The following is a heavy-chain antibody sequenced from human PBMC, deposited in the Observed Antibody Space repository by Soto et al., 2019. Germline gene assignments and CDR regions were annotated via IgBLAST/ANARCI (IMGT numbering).Heavy chain of an antibody. CDR1: GFTFSSYG. CDR3: SRVPSGYSRSGLLDY. V-gene: IGHV3-33*01. Sequence: QVQLVESGGGVVQPGRSLRLSCAASGFTFSSYGMHWHRQAPGKGLEWVAVIWYDGSNKYYADSGKGRFTISVDNSKNTLYLQMNSLRAEDTAVYYCSRVPSGYSRSGLLDYWGQGTLIIVSS. CDR2: IWYDGSNK. J-gene: IGHJ4*02. D-gene: IGHD6-13*01.